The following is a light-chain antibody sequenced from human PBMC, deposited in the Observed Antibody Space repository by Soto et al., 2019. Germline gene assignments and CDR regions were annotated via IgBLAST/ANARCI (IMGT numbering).Light chain of an antibody. J-gene: IGKJ4*01. V-gene: IGKV3D-20*02. Sequence: IVLTQSPGTLSLCPGVNATPRCRASQSVRSSYLAWYQQRPAQAXXLLIYDASNRATGIPARFSVGGSGTDFTLTSSSTEPEDLAVYYCQQRNRLTFGQGTKVDIK. CDR3: QQRNRLT. CDR2: DAS. CDR1: QSVRSSY.